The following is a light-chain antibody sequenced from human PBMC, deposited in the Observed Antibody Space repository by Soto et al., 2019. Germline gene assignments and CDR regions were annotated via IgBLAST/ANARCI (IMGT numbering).Light chain of an antibody. Sequence: QPVLTQSPSASASLGASVKLTCTLSSGHSSYAIAWHQQQPEKGPRYLMKVNSDGSHSKGDGIPDRFSGSSSGAERYLTISSLQSEDEADYYCQTCGTGIGDVVFGGGTKVTVL. CDR1: SGHSSYA. CDR2: VNSDGSH. J-gene: IGLJ2*01. V-gene: IGLV4-69*01. CDR3: QTCGTGIGDVV.